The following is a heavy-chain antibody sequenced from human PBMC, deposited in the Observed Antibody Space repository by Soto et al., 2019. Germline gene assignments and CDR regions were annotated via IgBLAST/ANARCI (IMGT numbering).Heavy chain of an antibody. J-gene: IGHJ6*02. CDR2: ISSSSSYI. CDR1: GFTFSSYS. D-gene: IGHD2-2*01. CDR3: AKDRAEGVVVPAAPHRSPGGMDV. V-gene: IGHV3-21*01. Sequence: GGSLRLSCAASGFTFSSYSMNWVRQAPGKGLEWVSSISSSSSYIYYADSVKGRFTISRDNSKNTLYLQMNSLRAEDTAVYYCAKDRAEGVVVPAAPHRSPGGMDVWGQGTTVTVSS.